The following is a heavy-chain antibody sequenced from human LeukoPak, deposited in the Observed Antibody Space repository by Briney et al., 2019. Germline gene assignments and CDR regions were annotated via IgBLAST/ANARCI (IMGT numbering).Heavy chain of an antibody. CDR3: AKATYSSSWNLYFDY. V-gene: IGHV3-23*01. J-gene: IGHJ4*02. D-gene: IGHD6-13*01. Sequence: GGSLRLSCAASGFIFSTCAMNWVRQAPGKGLEWVSTISGSGYSTYYADSVKGRFTISRDNSKNTLFLQMNSLRAEDTAVYYCAKATYSSSWNLYFDYWGQGTLVTVSS. CDR1: GFIFSTCA. CDR2: ISGSGYST.